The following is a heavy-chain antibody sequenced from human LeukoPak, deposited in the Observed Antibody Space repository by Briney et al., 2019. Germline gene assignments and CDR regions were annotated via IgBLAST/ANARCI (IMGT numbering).Heavy chain of an antibody. Sequence: GRSLRLSCAASGFTFTAYALHWVRQAPGKGLEWVALISFDGSNKYYADSVKGRFTISRDNSNNTLYLQMNSLRADDTAVYYCARDPDYGGNGRLGFEYWGQGTLVTVPS. J-gene: IGHJ4*02. CDR2: ISFDGSNK. CDR1: GFTFTAYA. D-gene: IGHD4-23*01. CDR3: ARDPDYGGNGRLGFEY. V-gene: IGHV3-30-3*01.